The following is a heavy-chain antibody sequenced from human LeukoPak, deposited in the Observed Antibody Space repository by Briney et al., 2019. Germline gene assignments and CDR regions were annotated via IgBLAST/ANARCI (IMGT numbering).Heavy chain of an antibody. D-gene: IGHD1-26*01. V-gene: IGHV1-18*01. J-gene: IGHJ4*02. Sequence: ASVKVSCKASGYTFSSSGISWVRQAPGQGLEWMGWISAYNGNTNYAQMLQGRVTMTTDTSTSTAYMELRSLRSDDTAVYYCARDPQQLVGATGGGFNFWGQGTLVTVSS. CDR2: ISAYNGNT. CDR1: GYTFSSSG. CDR3: ARDPQQLVGATGGGFNF.